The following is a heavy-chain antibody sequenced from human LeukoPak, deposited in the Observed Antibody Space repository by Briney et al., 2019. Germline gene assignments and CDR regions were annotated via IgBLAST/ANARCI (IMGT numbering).Heavy chain of an antibody. V-gene: IGHV3-30*02. CDR2: IRYDGSNK. CDR1: GFTFSSYA. Sequence: GGSLRLSCAASGFTFSSYAMHWVRQAPGKGLEWVAFIRYDGSNKYYADSVKGRFTISRDNSKNTLYLQMNSLRAEDTAVYYCARGGGGSYREFDYWGQGTLVTVSS. D-gene: IGHD1-26*01. J-gene: IGHJ4*02. CDR3: ARGGGGSYREFDY.